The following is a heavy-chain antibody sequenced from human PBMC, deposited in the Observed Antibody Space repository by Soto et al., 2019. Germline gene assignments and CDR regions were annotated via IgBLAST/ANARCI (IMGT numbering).Heavy chain of an antibody. V-gene: IGHV4-30-2*01. CDR3: ARVPDY. J-gene: IGHJ4*02. CDR2: MYHSGST. D-gene: IGHD3-10*01. Sequence: QLQLQESGSGLVKPSQTLSLTCAVSGGSIXXXGYSWSWIRQPPGKGLEWIGYMYHSGSTYYNPXXXXXXXXXXXXXXXXXXXXLXSXXXAXTAVYYCARVPDYWGQGILVTVSS. CDR1: GGSIXXXGYS.